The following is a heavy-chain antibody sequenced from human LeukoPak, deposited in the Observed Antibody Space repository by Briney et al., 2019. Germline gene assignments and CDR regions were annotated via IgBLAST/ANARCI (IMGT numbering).Heavy chain of an antibody. J-gene: IGHJ5*01. CDR2: ISGSADKT. Sequence: GGSLRLSCAASGLTFSNCAMSWVRQVPGKGLEWVSAISGSADKTYYADSVKGRFTISRDNSRNTLFLQMNGLRAEDTALYYCAKDRLVHDSWGQGTLVTVSS. V-gene: IGHV3-23*01. CDR3: AKDRLVHDS. D-gene: IGHD6-13*01. CDR1: GLTFSNCA.